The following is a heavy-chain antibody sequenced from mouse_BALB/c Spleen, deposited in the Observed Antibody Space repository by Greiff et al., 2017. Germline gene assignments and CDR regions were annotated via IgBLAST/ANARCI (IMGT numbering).Heavy chain of an antibody. J-gene: IGHJ3*01. Sequence: VQLKQSGAELVRPGALVKLSCKASGFNIKDYYMHWVKQRPEQGLEWIGWIDPENGNTIYDPKFQGKASITADTSSNTAYLQLSSLTSEDTAVYYCARVRQFAYWGQGTLVTVSA. CDR2: IDPENGNT. CDR1: GFNIKDYY. V-gene: IGHV14-1*02. CDR3: ARVRQFAY. D-gene: IGHD2-14*01.